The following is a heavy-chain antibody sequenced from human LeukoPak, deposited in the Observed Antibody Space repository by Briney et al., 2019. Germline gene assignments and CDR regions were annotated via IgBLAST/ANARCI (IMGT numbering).Heavy chain of an antibody. Sequence: PGGSLRLSCAASGFTVSSNYMSWVRQAPGKGLEWVAVIYSGGSTYYADSVKGRFTISRDNSKNTLYFQMNSLRAKDTAVYYCARVSGSYSRARDAFDIWGQGTMVTVSS. J-gene: IGHJ3*02. D-gene: IGHD1-26*01. V-gene: IGHV3-66*01. CDR1: GFTVSSNY. CDR3: ARVSGSYSRARDAFDI. CDR2: IYSGGST.